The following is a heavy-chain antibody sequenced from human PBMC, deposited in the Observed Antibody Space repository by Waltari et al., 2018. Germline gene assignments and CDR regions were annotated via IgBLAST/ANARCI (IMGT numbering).Heavy chain of an antibody. D-gene: IGHD1-7*01. CDR2: ISAYNGNT. CDR3: ARDWGGAGTTSGGVFDL. Sequence: QVQLVQSGAEVKKPGASVKVSCKASGYTFTSYGISWVRQAHGQVLEWMGWISAYNGNTNYAQKLQGRVTMTTDTSTSTAYMELRSLRSDDTAVYYCARDWGGAGTTSGGVFDLWGRGTLVTVSS. J-gene: IGHJ2*01. V-gene: IGHV1-18*01. CDR1: GYTFTSYG.